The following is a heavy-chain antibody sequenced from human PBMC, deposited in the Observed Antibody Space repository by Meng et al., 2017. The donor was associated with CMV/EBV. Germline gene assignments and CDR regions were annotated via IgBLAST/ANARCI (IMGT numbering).Heavy chain of an antibody. CDR2: IYHSGST. Sequence: GSLRLSCTVSGYSISSGYYWGWIRQPPGKGLEWIGSIYHSGSTNYNPSLKSRVTISVDTSKNQFSLKLSSVTAADTAVYYCARGRAIFGVVTWAFGIWGQGTMVTVSS. D-gene: IGHD3-3*01. CDR3: ARGRAIFGVVTWAFGI. J-gene: IGHJ3*02. CDR1: GYSISSGYY. V-gene: IGHV4-38-2*02.